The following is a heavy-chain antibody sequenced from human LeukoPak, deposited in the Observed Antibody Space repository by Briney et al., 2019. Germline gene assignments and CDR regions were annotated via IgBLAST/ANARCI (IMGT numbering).Heavy chain of an antibody. Sequence: SVKVSCKASGGTFSSYTISWVRQAPGQGLEWMGRIIPILGIANYAQKFQGRVTITADKSTSTAYMELSSLRSEDTAVYYCARVNGPPYYYCGMDVWGQGTTVTVSS. D-gene: IGHD1-14*01. J-gene: IGHJ6*02. CDR3: ARVNGPPYYYCGMDV. CDR1: GGTFSSYT. CDR2: IIPILGIA. V-gene: IGHV1-69*02.